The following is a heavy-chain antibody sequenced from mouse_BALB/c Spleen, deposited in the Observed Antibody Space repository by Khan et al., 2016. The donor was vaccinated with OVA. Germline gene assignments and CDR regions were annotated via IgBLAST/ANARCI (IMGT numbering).Heavy chain of an antibody. D-gene: IGHD2-2*01. CDR1: VLSLSNYG. CDR2: IWGDGNT. J-gene: IGHJ3*01. V-gene: IGHV2-3*01. CDR3: AIIYYGYDWFTY. Sequence: QVQLKESGPGLVAPSQSLSITCTVSVLSLSNYGVSWVRQPPGKGLEWLGVIWGDGNTKYHSVLKTRLSISKDNSKSQVFLKLNSLQTDDTATYYCAIIYYGYDWFTYWGQGTLVTVSA.